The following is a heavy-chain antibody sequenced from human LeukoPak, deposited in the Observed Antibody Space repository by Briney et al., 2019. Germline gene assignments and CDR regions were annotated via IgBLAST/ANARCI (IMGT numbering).Heavy chain of an antibody. CDR1: GYTFTSYD. D-gene: IGHD6-13*01. J-gene: IGHJ5*02. V-gene: IGHV1-8*01. CDR2: MNPNSGNT. CDR3: ARGLIAAANKEPYNWFDP. Sequence: ASVKVSCKASGYTFTSYDINWVRQATGQGLEWMGWMNPNSGNTGYAQKFQGRVTMTRNTSISTAYMELSSLRSEDTAVYYCARGLIAAANKEPYNWFDPWGQGTLVTVSS.